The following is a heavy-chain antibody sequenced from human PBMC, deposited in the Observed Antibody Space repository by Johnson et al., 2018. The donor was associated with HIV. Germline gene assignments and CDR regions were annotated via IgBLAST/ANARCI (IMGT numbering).Heavy chain of an antibody. D-gene: IGHD1-26*01. Sequence: QVQLVESGGGVVQPGRSLRLSCAASGFTFTNYAMYWVRQAPGKGLEWVALISYDGSNKYYADSVKGRFTISRDNSKNTLYLQMSSLRPEDTAVYYCARVRVGAFNIWGQGTMVTVSS. CDR1: GFTFTNYA. V-gene: IGHV3-30*14. CDR2: ISYDGSNK. CDR3: ARVRVGAFNI. J-gene: IGHJ3*02.